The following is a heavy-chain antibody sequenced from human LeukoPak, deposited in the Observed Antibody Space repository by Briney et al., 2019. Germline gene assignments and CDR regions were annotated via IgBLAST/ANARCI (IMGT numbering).Heavy chain of an antibody. V-gene: IGHV3-48*04. Sequence: GGSLRLSCAASGFTFSSYSMNWVRQAPGKGLEWVSYISSSSSTIYYADSVKGRFTISRDNAKNSLYLQMNSLRAEDTAVYYCATRPDSRGLYYYYGMDVWGQGTTVTVSS. CDR1: GFTFSSYS. D-gene: IGHD3-10*01. J-gene: IGHJ6*02. CDR3: ATRPDSRGLYYYYGMDV. CDR2: ISSSSSTI.